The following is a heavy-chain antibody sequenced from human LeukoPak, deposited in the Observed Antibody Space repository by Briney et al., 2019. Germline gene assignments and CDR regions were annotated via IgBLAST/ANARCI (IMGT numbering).Heavy chain of an antibody. CDR3: ARDKFAVYGHCSSTSCYMPGDY. J-gene: IGHJ4*02. V-gene: IGHV3-30*04. Sequence: PGGSLRLSCAASGFTFSSYAMHWVRQAPGKGLEWVAVISYDGSNKYYADSVKGRFTISRDNSKNTLYLQMNSLRAEDTAVYYCARDKFAVYGHCSSTSCYMPGDYWGQGTLVTVSS. D-gene: IGHD2-2*01. CDR1: GFTFSSYA. CDR2: ISYDGSNK.